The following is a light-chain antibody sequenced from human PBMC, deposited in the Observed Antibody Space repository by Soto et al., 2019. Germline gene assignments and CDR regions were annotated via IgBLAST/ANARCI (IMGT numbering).Light chain of an antibody. CDR2: YAS. CDR3: QQYNNWPPGAT. J-gene: IGKJ3*01. V-gene: IGKV3-15*01. Sequence: DIVLTQSPPTLSVSPGERATLSCRASLTISNNLAWYQQRPGQAPRLLISYASTRATGIPARCSGSGSGKDFTLTISGLQSEDSAVYYCQQYNNWPPGATFGPGTKVEIK. CDR1: LTISNN.